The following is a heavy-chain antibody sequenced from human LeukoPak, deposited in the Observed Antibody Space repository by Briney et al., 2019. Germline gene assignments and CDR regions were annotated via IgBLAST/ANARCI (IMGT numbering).Heavy chain of an antibody. Sequence: PSETLSLTCTVSGGSISSSSYYWGWIRQPPGKGLEWIGSIYYSGSTYYNPSLKSRVTISVDTSKNQFSLKLSSVTAADTAVYYCATTYYDFWSGQTDYWGQGTLVTVSS. D-gene: IGHD3-3*01. J-gene: IGHJ4*02. V-gene: IGHV4-39*07. CDR1: GGSISSSSYY. CDR2: IYYSGST. CDR3: ATTYYDFWSGQTDY.